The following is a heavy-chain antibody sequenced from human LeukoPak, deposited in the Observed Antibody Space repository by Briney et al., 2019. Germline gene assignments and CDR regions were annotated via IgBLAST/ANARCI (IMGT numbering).Heavy chain of an antibody. CDR3: AKAGIVVLSTYYYYYMDV. CDR1: GFTFSSYA. CDR2: ISGSGGST. V-gene: IGHV3-23*01. D-gene: IGHD2/OR15-2a*01. J-gene: IGHJ6*03. Sequence: PGGSLRLSCAASGFTFSSYAMSWVRQAPGKGLEWVSAISGSGGSTYYADSVKGRFTISRDNSKNTLYLQMNSLRAEDTAVYYCAKAGIVVLSTYYYYYMDVWGKGTTVTVSS.